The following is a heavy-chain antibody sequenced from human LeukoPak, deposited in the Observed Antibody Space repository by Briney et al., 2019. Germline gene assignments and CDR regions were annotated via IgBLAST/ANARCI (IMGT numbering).Heavy chain of an antibody. J-gene: IGHJ4*02. CDR1: GDSITSTPYY. Sequence: SETLSLTCTVSGDSITSTPYYWGWIRQSRGKGLEWVGIIYYSGSTYYNPSLKSRVTMSVDTSKNQFSLKLNSVTAADTAVYFCARHLNSGGTSPLVYWGQGTLVTVSS. CDR2: IYYSGST. D-gene: IGHD2-21*01. CDR3: ARHLNSGGTSPLVY. V-gene: IGHV4-39*01.